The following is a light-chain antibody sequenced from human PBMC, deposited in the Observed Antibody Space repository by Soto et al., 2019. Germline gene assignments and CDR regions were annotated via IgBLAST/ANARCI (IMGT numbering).Light chain of an antibody. V-gene: IGKV3-15*01. J-gene: IGKJ5*01. CDR1: QSVSSN. CDR2: GAS. CDR3: QQYNTWPRLT. Sequence: EIVMTQSPATLSVSPGERATLSCRASQSVSSNLAWYQQKPGQAPRLLIYGASTRATGIPARFSGSGSGKEFTLTLSRLQSEDFAVYYCQQYNTWPRLTFGQGTRLEIK.